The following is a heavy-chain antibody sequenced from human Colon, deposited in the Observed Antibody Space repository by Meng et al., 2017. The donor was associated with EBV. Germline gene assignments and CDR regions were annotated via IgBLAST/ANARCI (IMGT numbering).Heavy chain of an antibody. Sequence: LPRQESGPGRVKPSEPLSLTCTVSGGSISSSHYYWGWVRQPPGKGLQWIGTIYHSGSTSYNPSLQSRVTMFVDTSKNQFSLMLTSVTATDTAVYYCARRRGGSGRDCWGQGTLVTVSS. D-gene: IGHD3-10*01. CDR1: GGSISSSHYY. J-gene: IGHJ4*02. CDR2: IYHSGST. CDR3: ARRRGGSGRDC. V-gene: IGHV4-39*01.